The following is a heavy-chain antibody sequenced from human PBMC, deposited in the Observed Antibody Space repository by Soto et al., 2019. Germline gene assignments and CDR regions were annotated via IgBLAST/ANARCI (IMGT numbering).Heavy chain of an antibody. CDR1: GFTFSSYA. Sequence: WGSLRLSCAASGFTFSSYAMSWVRQAPGKGLEWVSAISGSGGSTYYADSVKGRFTISRDNSKNTLYLQMNSLRDEDTAVYYCAKEGIQLWYRLDYFDYWGQGTLVTVSS. CDR3: AKEGIQLWYRLDYFDY. D-gene: IGHD5-18*01. J-gene: IGHJ4*02. V-gene: IGHV3-23*01. CDR2: ISGSGGST.